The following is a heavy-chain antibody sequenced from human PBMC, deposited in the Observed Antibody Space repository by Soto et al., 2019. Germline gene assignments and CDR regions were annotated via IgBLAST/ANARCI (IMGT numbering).Heavy chain of an antibody. Sequence: EVQLVESGGGLVKPGGSLRLSCAASGFTFSSYSMNWVRQAPGKGLEWVSSISSSSSYIYYADSVKGRFTISRDNAKNSLYLQRNSLRAEDTAVYYCARDMAGSPYYYYMDVWGKGTTVTVSS. V-gene: IGHV3-21*01. CDR3: ARDMAGSPYYYYMDV. CDR2: ISSSSSYI. CDR1: GFTFSSYS. D-gene: IGHD6-19*01. J-gene: IGHJ6*03.